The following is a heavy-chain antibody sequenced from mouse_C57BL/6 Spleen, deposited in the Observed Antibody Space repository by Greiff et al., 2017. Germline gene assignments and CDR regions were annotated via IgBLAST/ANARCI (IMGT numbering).Heavy chain of an antibody. D-gene: IGHD2-4*01. CDR3: ANYDYDGGYAMDY. J-gene: IGHJ4*01. Sequence: QVTLKESGPGILQSSQSLSLTCSFSGFSLSTSGMGVSWIRHPSGKGLEWLSHPYWDDDKRYDPSLKSRPTISTDTSRKQLFLKVTSVNTADTATYYCANYDYDGGYAMDYWGQGTSVTVSS. CDR2: PYWDDDK. CDR1: GFSLSTSGMG. V-gene: IGHV8-12*01.